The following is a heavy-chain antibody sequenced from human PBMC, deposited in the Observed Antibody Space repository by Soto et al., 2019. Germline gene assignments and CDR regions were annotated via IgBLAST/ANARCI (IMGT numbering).Heavy chain of an antibody. V-gene: IGHV5-51*03. CDR2: IHPGDSDT. D-gene: IGHD6-13*01. J-gene: IGHJ5*02. CDR3: ARSREIAAAGTGWFDP. CDR1: GYSFTSYW. Sequence: GESLKISCEASGYSFTSYWIGWVRQMPGKGLEWMGIIHPGDSDTRYSPSFQGQVTISADKSISTAYLQWSSLKASDTAMYYCARSREIAAAGTGWFDPWGQGTLVTVSS.